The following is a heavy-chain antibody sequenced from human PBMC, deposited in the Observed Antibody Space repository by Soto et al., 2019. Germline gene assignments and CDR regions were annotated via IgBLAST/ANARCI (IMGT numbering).Heavy chain of an antibody. CDR2: IYWDDDK. D-gene: IGHD3-3*01. CDR3: AHRVLRTVFGLVTTTAIYFDF. Sequence: QITLNESGPTQVKPRQTLTLTCTLSGFSLTTSGVGVGWIRQSPGKAPEWLALIYWDDDKRYSPSLKSRLTITNDTSKNHVVLTMADLDPADTATYYCAHRVLRTVFGLVTTTAIYFDFWGQGTPVAVSS. CDR1: GFSLTTSGVG. J-gene: IGHJ4*02. V-gene: IGHV2-5*02.